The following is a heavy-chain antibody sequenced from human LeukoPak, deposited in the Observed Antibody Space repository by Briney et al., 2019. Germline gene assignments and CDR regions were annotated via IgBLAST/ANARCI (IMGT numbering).Heavy chain of an antibody. V-gene: IGHV3-23*01. J-gene: IGHJ3*02. D-gene: IGHD1-26*01. CDR1: GFTFSSYA. Sequence: GGSLRLSCAASGFTFSSYAMSWVRQAPGQGLEWVSDIRGSGGSTYYADSVRGRFTISRDNSKNTLYLQMHSLRAEDTAVYYCARDRSYYSAAFDIWGQGTMVAVSS. CDR2: IRGSGGST. CDR3: ARDRSYYSAAFDI.